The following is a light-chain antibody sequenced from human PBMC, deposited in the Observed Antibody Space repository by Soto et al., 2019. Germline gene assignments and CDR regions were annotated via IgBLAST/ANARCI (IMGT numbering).Light chain of an antibody. V-gene: IGLV1-40*01. CDR3: QSYDSSLSGSV. CDR2: GNS. Sequence: QSVLTQPPSVSGAPGQRVTISCTGSGSTIGAGYDVHWYQQLPGTAPKLLIYGNSNRPSGVPDRFSGSKSGTSASLAITGLQAEDEADYYCQSYDSSLSGSVFGGGTKVTVL. J-gene: IGLJ2*01. CDR1: GSTIGAGYD.